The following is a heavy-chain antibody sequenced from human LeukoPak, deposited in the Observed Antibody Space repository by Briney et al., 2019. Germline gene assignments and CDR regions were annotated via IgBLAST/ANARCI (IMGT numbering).Heavy chain of an antibody. CDR3: ARVSSSWYQDWYFDL. CDR1: GGSISNFY. J-gene: IGHJ2*01. CDR2: IFTSGST. D-gene: IGHD6-13*01. Sequence: SETLSLTCTVYGGSISNFYWSWIRQPAGKGLEWIGHIFTSGSTNYNPSLKSRVTMSVDTSKNQFSLKLSSVTAADTAVYYCARVSSSWYQDWYFDLWGRGTLVTVSS. V-gene: IGHV4-4*07.